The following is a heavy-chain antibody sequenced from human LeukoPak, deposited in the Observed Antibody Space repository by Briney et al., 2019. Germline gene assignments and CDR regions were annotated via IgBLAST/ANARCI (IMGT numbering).Heavy chain of an antibody. J-gene: IGHJ3*02. CDR1: GGSLSSGGYS. CDR3: AREAGRAFDI. V-gene: IGHV4-30-2*01. CDR2: IYHSGST. Sequence: SQTLSLTCAVSGGSLSSGGYSWSWIRQPPGKGLEWIGYIYHSGSTYYNPSLKSRVTILVDRSKNQFSLKLSSVTAADTAVYYCAREAGRAFDIWGQGTMVTVSS.